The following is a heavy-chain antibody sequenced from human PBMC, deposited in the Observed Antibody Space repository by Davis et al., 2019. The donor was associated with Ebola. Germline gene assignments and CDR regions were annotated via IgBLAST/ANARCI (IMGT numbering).Heavy chain of an antibody. V-gene: IGHV3-48*02. CDR1: GFTFSSYS. CDR3: ARDEWVQLERLYYYYGMDV. J-gene: IGHJ6*04. Sequence: GESLKISCAASGFTFSSYSMNWVRQAPGKGLEWVSYISSSSSTIYYADSVKGRFTISRDNAKNSLYLQMNSLRDEDTAVYYCARDEWVQLERLYYYYGMDVWGKGTTVTVSS. CDR2: ISSSSSTI. D-gene: IGHD1-1*01.